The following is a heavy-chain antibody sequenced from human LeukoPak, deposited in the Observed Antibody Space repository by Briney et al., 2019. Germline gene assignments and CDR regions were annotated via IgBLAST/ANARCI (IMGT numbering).Heavy chain of an antibody. J-gene: IGHJ4*02. Sequence: PGGSLRLSCAASGFTFSSYSTNWVRQAPGKGLEWVSSISSSSSYIYYADSVKGRFTISRDNAKNSLYLQMNSLRAEDTAVYYCARDGGYDYGVLDYWGQGTLVTVSS. CDR2: ISSSSSYI. V-gene: IGHV3-21*01. CDR3: ARDGGYDYGVLDY. CDR1: GFTFSSYS. D-gene: IGHD5-12*01.